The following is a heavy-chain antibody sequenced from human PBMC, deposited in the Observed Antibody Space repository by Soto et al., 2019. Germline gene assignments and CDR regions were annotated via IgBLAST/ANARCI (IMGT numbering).Heavy chain of an antibody. D-gene: IGHD3-16*02. CDR2: ISSSSSYI. CDR3: ARGRIGITTRGGVIVYYES. J-gene: IGHJ4*02. V-gene: IGHV3-21*01. CDR1: GFTFSSYS. Sequence: EVQLVESGGGLVKPGGSLRLSCAASGFTFSSYSMNWVRQAPGKGLEWVSSISSSSSYIDYADSVKGRFTISRDNAKNQLYLQMNVLRAEDKAVYYCARGRIGITTRGGVIVYYESRGQGTLVTVSS.